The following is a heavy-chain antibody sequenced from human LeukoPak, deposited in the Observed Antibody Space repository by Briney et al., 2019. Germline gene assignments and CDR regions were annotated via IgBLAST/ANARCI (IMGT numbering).Heavy chain of an antibody. D-gene: IGHD3-10*01. Sequence: PGGSLRLSCAASGFTFSSYWMSWVRQAPGKGLEWVANIKQDGSEKYYVDSVKGRFTISRDNAKNSLYLQMNSLIAEDTAVYYCARDMAMRRYYYMDVWGKGTTVTVSS. V-gene: IGHV3-7*01. CDR3: ARDMAMRRYYYMDV. CDR1: GFTFSSYW. J-gene: IGHJ6*03. CDR2: IKQDGSEK.